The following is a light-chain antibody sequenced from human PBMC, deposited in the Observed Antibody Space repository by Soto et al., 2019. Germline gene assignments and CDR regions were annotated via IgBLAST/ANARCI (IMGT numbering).Light chain of an antibody. CDR3: QQYGRSPAT. J-gene: IGKJ1*01. Sequence: EIVLTQSPGTLSMSPGERDTLSCRASQRISSSNLAWYQRKPGQAPRLLIYGASSRATGIPDRFSGSGSGTDFTLTISRLEPEDFAVYYCQQYGRSPATFGQGTKVEIK. CDR2: GAS. V-gene: IGKV3-20*01. CDR1: QRISSSN.